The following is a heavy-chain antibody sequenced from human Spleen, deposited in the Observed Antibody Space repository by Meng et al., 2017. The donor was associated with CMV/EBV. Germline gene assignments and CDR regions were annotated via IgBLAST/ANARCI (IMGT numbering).Heavy chain of an antibody. J-gene: IGHJ6*02. V-gene: IGHV3-48*04. D-gene: IGHD7-27*01. CDR2: ISGGTTYSM. CDR3: ARALGIGPHYYYYGMDV. Sequence: GESLKISCAASGFNFNIYSMNWVRQAPGKGLEWVSHISGGTTYSMYYADSVKGRFTISRDNAKNSLYLQINSLRAEDTAVYYCARALGIGPHYYYYGMDVWGQGTTVTVSS. CDR1: GFNFNIYS.